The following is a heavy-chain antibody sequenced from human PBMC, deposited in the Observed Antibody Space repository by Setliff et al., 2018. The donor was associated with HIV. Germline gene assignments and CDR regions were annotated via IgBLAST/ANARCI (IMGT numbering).Heavy chain of an antibody. CDR1: AFSMSSYY. J-gene: IGHJ3*02. CDR2: VYYTGST. CDR3: ARVQWDLLYVPDAFDI. D-gene: IGHD1-26*01. Sequence: SETLSLTCSVSAFSMSSYYWSFIRQPPGKGLEWIGCVYYTGSTNYSPSLKSRVTISVDTSKNQFSLQLSSVTAADTAVYYCARVQWDLLYVPDAFDIWGQVIMVTVSS. V-gene: IGHV4-59*01.